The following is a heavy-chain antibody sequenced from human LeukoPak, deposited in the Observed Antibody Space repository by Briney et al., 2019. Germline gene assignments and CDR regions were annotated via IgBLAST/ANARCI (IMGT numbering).Heavy chain of an antibody. CDR2: IWYDGSNK. V-gene: IGHV3-33*01. D-gene: IGHD3-22*01. CDR3: ARDHHYYDSSGTFDY. CDR1: GFTFSSYG. J-gene: IGHJ4*02. Sequence: PGGSLRLSCAASGFTFSSYGMHWVRQAPGKGLEWVAVIWYDGSNKYYADSVKGRFTISRDNSKNTLYLQMNSLRAEDTAVYCCARDHHYYDSSGTFDYWGQGTLVTVSS.